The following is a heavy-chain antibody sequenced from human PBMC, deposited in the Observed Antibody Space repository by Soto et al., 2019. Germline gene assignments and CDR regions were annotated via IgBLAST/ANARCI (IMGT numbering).Heavy chain of an antibody. CDR3: ARDRDGGWFHMDV. D-gene: IGHD6-19*01. V-gene: IGHV3-33*01. Sequence: QVQLVESGGGVVQPGRSLRLSCVGSGFPFWHYGMHWVRQAPGKGLEWVAVIWSDGKKESYADFVKGRFAISRDNFKDTLYLQMNSLRGEDTAGYYCARDRDGGWFHMDVWGQGTTVTVSS. J-gene: IGHJ6*02. CDR2: IWSDGKKE. CDR1: GFPFWHYG.